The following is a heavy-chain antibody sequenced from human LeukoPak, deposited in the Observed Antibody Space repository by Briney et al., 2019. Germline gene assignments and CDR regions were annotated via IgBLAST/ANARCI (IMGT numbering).Heavy chain of an antibody. D-gene: IGHD6-13*01. J-gene: IGHJ5*02. CDR1: GGSISSYY. CDR3: AGRAPLEIAAAGSGAFDP. V-gene: IGHV4-59*12. CDR2: IYYSGST. Sequence: SETLSLTCTVSGGSISSYYWSWIRQPPGKGLEWIGYIYYSGSTNYNPSLKSRVTISVDTSKNQFSLKLSSVTAADTAVYYCAGRAPLEIAAAGSGAFDPWGQGTLVTVSS.